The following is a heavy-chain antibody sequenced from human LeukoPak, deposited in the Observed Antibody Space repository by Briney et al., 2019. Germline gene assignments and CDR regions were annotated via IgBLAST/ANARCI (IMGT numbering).Heavy chain of an antibody. CDR3: ARVRSYYYDSSGYYTSWFDL. D-gene: IGHD3-22*01. Sequence: SETLSLTCTVSGGSISSYYWSWIRQPPGEGLEWIGYIYYSGSTNYNPSPKSRVTISVDTPKNQFSLKLSSVTAADTAVYYCARVRSYYYDSSGYYTSWFDLWGQGTLVTVSS. CDR2: IYYSGST. V-gene: IGHV4-59*01. J-gene: IGHJ5*02. CDR1: GGSISSYY.